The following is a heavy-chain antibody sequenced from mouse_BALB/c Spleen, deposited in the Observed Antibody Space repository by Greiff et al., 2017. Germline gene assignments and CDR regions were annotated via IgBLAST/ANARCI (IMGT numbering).Heavy chain of an antibody. CDR3: TREGCSSSFAY. J-gene: IGHJ3*01. Sequence: EVQLQQSGAVLARPGASVKMSCKASGYSFTSYWMHWVKQRPGQGLEWIGTIYPGNSDTNYNQKFKGKAKLTAVTSTSTAYMELSSLTDEDSAVYYCTREGCSSSFAYWGQGTLVTVSA. V-gene: IGHV1-5*01. D-gene: IGHD1-1*01. CDR2: IYPGNSDT. CDR1: GYSFTSYW.